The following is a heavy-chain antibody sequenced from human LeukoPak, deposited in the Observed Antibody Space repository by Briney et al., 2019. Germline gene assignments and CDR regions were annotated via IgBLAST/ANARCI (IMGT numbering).Heavy chain of an antibody. CDR1: GGSISNYY. Sequence: SETLSLTCAVSGGSISNYYWSWIRQPPGKGLEWIGHIHYSGTTNYNPSLKRRVTVSVDTSKNQFSLKLTSVSAADTAVYYCARHIFLGAPGTGGVSDYGPAVWGQGTTVIGSS. J-gene: IGHJ6*02. V-gene: IGHV4-59*01. CDR2: IHYSGTT. CDR3: ARHIFLGAPGTGGVSDYGPAV. D-gene: IGHD2-8*02.